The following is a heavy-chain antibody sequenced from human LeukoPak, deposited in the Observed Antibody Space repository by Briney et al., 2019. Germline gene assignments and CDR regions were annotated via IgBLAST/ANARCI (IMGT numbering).Heavy chain of an antibody. CDR3: ARESVLGYGDYVGYFDY. J-gene: IGHJ4*02. V-gene: IGHV1-18*01. CDR2: ISAYNGNT. D-gene: IGHD4-17*01. Sequence: SVKVSCKASGYTFTSYGISWVRQAPGQGLEWMGWISAYNGNTNYAQKLQGRVTMTTDTSTSTAYMELRSLRSDDTAVYYCARESVLGYGDYVGYFDYWGQGTLVTVSS. CDR1: GYTFTSYG.